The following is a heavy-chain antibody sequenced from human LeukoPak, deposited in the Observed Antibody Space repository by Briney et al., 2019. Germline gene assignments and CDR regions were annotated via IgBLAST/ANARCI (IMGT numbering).Heavy chain of an antibody. CDR3: ARWGGTRQFYFDY. J-gene: IGHJ4*02. Sequence: GGSLRLSCAASGFSLSDYGLPWVRQGPGKGLEWLAVINYDGSNRYYADSVKGRFTISKDSSENTLYLQMNRLRADDTAIYYCARWGGTRQFYFDYWGQGTLATVSS. CDR2: INYDGSNR. V-gene: IGHV3-33*01. D-gene: IGHD3-16*01. CDR1: GFSLSDYG.